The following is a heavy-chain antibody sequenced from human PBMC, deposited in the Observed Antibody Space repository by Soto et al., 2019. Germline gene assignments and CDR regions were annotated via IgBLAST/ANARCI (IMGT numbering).Heavy chain of an antibody. CDR2: ISYDGSSK. CDR1: GFSFSNYG. CDR3: SKDRRGGRAVLDS. D-gene: IGHD2-8*01. J-gene: IGHJ4*02. V-gene: IGHV3-30*18. Sequence: PGGSLRLSCAASGFSFSNYGMHWVRQAPGKGLEWVAVISYDGSSKYHADSVKGRFTISRDNSKSTLHLQMNSLRAEDTAVYYCSKDRRGGRAVLDSWGQGTPVTVSS.